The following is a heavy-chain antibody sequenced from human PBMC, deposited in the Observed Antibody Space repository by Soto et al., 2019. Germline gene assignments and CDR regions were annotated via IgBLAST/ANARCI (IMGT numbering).Heavy chain of an antibody. J-gene: IGHJ4*02. Sequence: GGSLRLSCAASEFTFCYYWMSWVRQAPGKGLEWVANINLDGSEKYYVDSVKGRFTISRDNAKNSLNLQMNSLRGEDTAVYYCARDNIGYDSSVGAFDYWGQGTLVTVSS. CDR2: INLDGSEK. V-gene: IGHV3-7*01. CDR1: EFTFCYYW. CDR3: ARDNIGYDSSVGAFDY. D-gene: IGHD5-12*01.